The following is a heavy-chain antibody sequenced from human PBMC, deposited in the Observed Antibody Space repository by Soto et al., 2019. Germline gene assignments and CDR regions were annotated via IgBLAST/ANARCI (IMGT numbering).Heavy chain of an antibody. CDR3: VQGWKDV. CDR1: GFMFSSAW. Sequence: EVQVVESGGDLVKPGGSLRLSCVTSGFMFSSAWTNWVRQAPGKGLEWVGRIKSKRDGGARDYAEPVKGIFSISRDYSKNTVFLQMNSLRAEDTAVYYCVQGWKDVWGKGTLVTVSS. D-gene: IGHD1-1*01. V-gene: IGHV3-15*01. CDR2: IKSKRDGGAR. J-gene: IGHJ4*02.